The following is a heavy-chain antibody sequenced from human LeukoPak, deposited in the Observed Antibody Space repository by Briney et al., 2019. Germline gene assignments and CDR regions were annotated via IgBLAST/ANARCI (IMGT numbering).Heavy chain of an antibody. CDR3: AELGITMIGGV. V-gene: IGHV3-48*03. D-gene: IGHD3-10*02. CDR2: IASDGSI. J-gene: IGHJ6*04. CDR1: GFIVSNYE. Sequence: GGSLRLSCVASGFIVSNYEMNWVRQAPGKGLEWISFIASDGSIEYADSVKGRFTLSRDNAKNSLYLQMNSLRAEDTAVYYCAELGITMIGGVWGKGTTVTISS.